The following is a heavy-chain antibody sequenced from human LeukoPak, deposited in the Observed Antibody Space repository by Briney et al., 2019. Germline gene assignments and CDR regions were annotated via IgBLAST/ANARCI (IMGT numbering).Heavy chain of an antibody. V-gene: IGHV3-23*01. Sequence: GGSMRLSCAATGFTFDNYVMTWLRLAPGKGLEWVSALSGGGGATYYADSVKGRFTTSRDNSKNTLYLQMNSLRVEDTAIYYCAKGSEGSRPYYFDYWGQGTLVTVSS. J-gene: IGHJ4*02. CDR2: LSGGGGAT. CDR1: GFTFDNYV. D-gene: IGHD6-6*01. CDR3: AKGSEGSRPYYFDY.